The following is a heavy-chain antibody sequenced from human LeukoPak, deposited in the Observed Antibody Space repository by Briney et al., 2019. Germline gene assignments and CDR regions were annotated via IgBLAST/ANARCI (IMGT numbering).Heavy chain of an antibody. V-gene: IGHV4-59*01. CDR3: AISAYDSSAYHAGFDY. D-gene: IGHD3-22*01. CDR2: IYYSGST. CDR1: GGSISSYY. J-gene: IGHJ4*02. Sequence: SETLSLTCTVSGGSISSYYWSWIRQPPGRGLEWIGYIYYSGSTNYNPSLKSRVTISVDTSKNQFSLKLSSVTAADTAVYYCAISAYDSSAYHAGFDYWGQGTLVTVSS.